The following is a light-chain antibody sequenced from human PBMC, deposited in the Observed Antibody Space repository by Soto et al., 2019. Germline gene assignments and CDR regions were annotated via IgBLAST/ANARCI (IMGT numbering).Light chain of an antibody. Sequence: DIVLTQSPLSLSVTPGEPASISCRSSQSLLHRNGNNYLEWYLQKPGQSPQVLIYLASNRAFGVPDRFSGSGSGTDFTLKISRVEAEDVGVYYCKQALQSPLTFGGGTKVEIK. CDR3: KQALQSPLT. CDR1: QSLLHRNGNNY. J-gene: IGKJ4*02. V-gene: IGKV2-28*01. CDR2: LAS.